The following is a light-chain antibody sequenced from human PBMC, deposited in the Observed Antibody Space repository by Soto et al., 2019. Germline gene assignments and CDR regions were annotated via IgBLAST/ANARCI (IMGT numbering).Light chain of an antibody. J-gene: IGKJ4*01. Sequence: EIVLTQSPATLSLSPGERATLSCRASQSISSYLAWYQQKPGQAPRLLIYDASSRATGIPARFSGSGSGTDFPRTISSLEPEDFAVYYCQQRSNGLTFGGGTKGEIK. V-gene: IGKV3-11*01. CDR1: QSISSY. CDR3: QQRSNGLT. CDR2: DAS.